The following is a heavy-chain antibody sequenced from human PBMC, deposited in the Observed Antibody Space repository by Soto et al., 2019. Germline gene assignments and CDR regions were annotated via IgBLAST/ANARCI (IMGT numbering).Heavy chain of an antibody. CDR2: TYYRSRWYH. D-gene: IGHD4-4*01. J-gene: IGHJ4*02. V-gene: IGHV6-1*01. Sequence: SQPLSLTCAISGDSISSNSAAWNWIRQSPSRGFEWLGGTYYRSRWYHDYAVSVKSRIIINPDTSKNQVSLQLNSVTPDDTAVYYCASYRYDYWGQGTVVTVSS. CDR1: GDSISSNSAA. CDR3: ASYRYDY.